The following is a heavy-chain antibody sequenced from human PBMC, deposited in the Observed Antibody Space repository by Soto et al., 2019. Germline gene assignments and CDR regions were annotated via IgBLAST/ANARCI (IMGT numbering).Heavy chain of an antibody. CDR1: GFTFSSYA. J-gene: IGHJ4*02. D-gene: IGHD3-3*01. Sequence: GSLRLSCAASGFTFSSYAMSWVRQAPGKGLEWVSAISGSGGSTYYADSVKGRFTISRDNSKNTLYLQMNSLRAEDTAVYYCAKHYYDFWSGYPPRDYWGQGTLVTVSS. V-gene: IGHV3-23*01. CDR2: ISGSGGST. CDR3: AKHYYDFWSGYPPRDY.